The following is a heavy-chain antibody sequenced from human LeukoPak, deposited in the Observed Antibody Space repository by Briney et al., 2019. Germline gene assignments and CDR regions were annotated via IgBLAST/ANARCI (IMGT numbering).Heavy chain of an antibody. Sequence: GGSLRLSCAASGFTVGSHTMSWVRQAPGKGLEWVSIIYSGGSTSYADSVKGRFTISRDNSKNTLYLQMNSLRTEDTAVYYCARGGSYFDLSGYYFYWGQGTLVTVSS. J-gene: IGHJ4*02. CDR3: ARGGSYFDLSGYYFY. V-gene: IGHV3-66*01. CDR2: IYSGGST. D-gene: IGHD3-22*01. CDR1: GFTVGSHT.